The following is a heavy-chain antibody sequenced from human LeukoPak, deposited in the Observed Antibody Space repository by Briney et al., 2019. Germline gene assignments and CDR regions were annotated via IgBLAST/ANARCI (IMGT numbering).Heavy chain of an antibody. Sequence: GASVKVSCKASGGTFSSYAISWVRQAPGQGLEWMGGIIPIFGTANYAQKFQGRVTITADESTSTAYMELSSLRSEDTAVYYCARSQYTMVRGVSSRYYYMDVWGKGTTVTISS. D-gene: IGHD3-10*01. CDR1: GGTFSSYA. J-gene: IGHJ6*03. CDR3: ARSQYTMVRGVSSRYYYMDV. CDR2: IIPIFGTA. V-gene: IGHV1-69*13.